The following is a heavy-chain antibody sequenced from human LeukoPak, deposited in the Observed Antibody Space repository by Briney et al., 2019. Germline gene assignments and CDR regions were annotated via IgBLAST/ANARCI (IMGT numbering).Heavy chain of an antibody. CDR3: ARAQLLTAPAGTFADN. CDR1: GYMFIDYF. D-gene: IGHD6-13*01. Sequence: ASVRVSCKASGYMFIDYFMHWVRQAPGQGPEWMGWFNPKSGDKNYAQQFQGRVTMTRDTSINTAYMEMSGLTSDDTAVYYCARAQLLTAPAGTFADNWGQGTLVTVSS. CDR2: FNPKSGDK. J-gene: IGHJ4*02. V-gene: IGHV1-2*02.